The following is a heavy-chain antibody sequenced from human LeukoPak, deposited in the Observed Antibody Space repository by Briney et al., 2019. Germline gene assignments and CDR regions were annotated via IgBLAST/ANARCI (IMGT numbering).Heavy chain of an antibody. J-gene: IGHJ6*02. V-gene: IGHV3-30-3*01. D-gene: IGHD3-22*01. CDR3: AREDSSGYYYYYYGMDV. CDR2: ISYDGSNK. Sequence: GGSLRLSCAASGFTFSSYAMHWVRQAPGKGLEWVAVISYDGSNKYYADSVKGRFTISRDNSKNTLYLQMNSLRAEDTAVYYCAREDSSGYYYYYYGMDVWGQGTTVTVSS. CDR1: GFTFSSYA.